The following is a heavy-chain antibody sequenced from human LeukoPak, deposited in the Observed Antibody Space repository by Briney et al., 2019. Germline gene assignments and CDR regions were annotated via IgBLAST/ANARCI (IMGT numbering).Heavy chain of an antibody. CDR2: IIPILGIA. CDR3: ARGVSSYYDSSGYHPLDY. D-gene: IGHD3-22*01. J-gene: IGHJ4*02. Sequence: SVKVSCKASGGTFSSYTISWVRQAPGQGLEWMGRIIPILGIANYAQKFQGRVTITADKSTSTAYMELSSLRSEDTAVYYCARGVSSYYDSSGYHPLDYWGQGTLVTVSS. V-gene: IGHV1-69*02. CDR1: GGTFSSYT.